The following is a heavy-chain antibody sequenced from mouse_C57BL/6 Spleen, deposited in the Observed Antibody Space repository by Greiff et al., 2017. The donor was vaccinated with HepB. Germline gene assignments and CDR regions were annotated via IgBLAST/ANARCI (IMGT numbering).Heavy chain of an antibody. CDR1: GFTINAYY. CDR3: ARREGHLSSDY. J-gene: IGHJ2*01. Sequence: EVQLQQSGAELVKPGASVTLCCTASGFTINAYYMHWVKQRTEQGLEWIGRIDPEDGETKYAPKFQGKATITADTSSNTAYLQLSSLTSEDTAVYYCARREGHLSSDYWGQGFTPTVSS. D-gene: IGHD6-2*01. CDR2: IDPEDGET. V-gene: IGHV14-2*01.